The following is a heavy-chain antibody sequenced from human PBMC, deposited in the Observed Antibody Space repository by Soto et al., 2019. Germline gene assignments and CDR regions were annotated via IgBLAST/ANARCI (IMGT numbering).Heavy chain of an antibody. CDR3: ARARFSADWENAFDI. Sequence: QVQLVQSGAEVKKPGSSVKVSCKASGGTFSSYTISWVRQAPGQGLEWMGRIIPILGIANYAQKFQGRVTITADKSTSTAYMELSSLRSEDTAVYYCARARFSADWENAFDIWGQGTMVTVSS. V-gene: IGHV1-69*02. CDR1: GGTFSSYT. CDR2: IIPILGIA. D-gene: IGHD1-26*01. J-gene: IGHJ3*02.